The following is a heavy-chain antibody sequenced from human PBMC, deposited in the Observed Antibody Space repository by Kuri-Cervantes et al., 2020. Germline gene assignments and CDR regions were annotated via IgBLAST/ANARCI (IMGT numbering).Heavy chain of an antibody. CDR2: IKQDGSEV. CDR1: GFTFSSYG. V-gene: IGHV3-7*01. J-gene: IGHJ3*02. Sequence: GESLKISCAASGFTFSSYGMHWVRQAPGKGLEWVANIKQDGSEVYYVDSVKGRFTISRDNAKNSLYLQMNSLRAEDTAVYYCARDAGPYYRWVGAFDIWGQGTMVTVSS. CDR3: ARDAGPYYRWVGAFDI. D-gene: IGHD3-22*01.